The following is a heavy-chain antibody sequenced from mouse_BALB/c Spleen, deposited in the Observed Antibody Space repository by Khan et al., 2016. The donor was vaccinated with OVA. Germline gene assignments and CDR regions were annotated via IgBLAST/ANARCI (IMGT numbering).Heavy chain of an antibody. CDR2: IGNNADGYST. CDR3: ARDQVGSYFDY. Sequence: EVKLVESGGGLVQPGGSLRLSCATSGFTFTDYYMTWVRQPPGKALEWLGFIGNNADGYSTEYSASVKGRFTISRDNSQSILYLQMTTLRAEDSATYYCARDQVGSYFDYWGQGTTLTVSS. V-gene: IGHV7-3*02. CDR1: GFTFTDYY. J-gene: IGHJ2*01. D-gene: IGHD4-1*02.